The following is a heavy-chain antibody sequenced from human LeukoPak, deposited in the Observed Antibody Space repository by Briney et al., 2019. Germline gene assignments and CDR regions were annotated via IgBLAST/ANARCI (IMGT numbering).Heavy chain of an antibody. J-gene: IGHJ4*02. CDR3: AREGEDTAMVDY. V-gene: IGHV4-4*07. D-gene: IGHD5-18*01. CDR2: IYTSGST. Sequence: SETLSLTCTVSGGSISSYYWSWIRQPAGKGLEWIGRIYTSGSTNYNPPLKSRVTMPVDTSKNQFSLKLSSVTAADTAVYYCAREGEDTAMVDYWGQGTLVTVSS. CDR1: GGSISSYY.